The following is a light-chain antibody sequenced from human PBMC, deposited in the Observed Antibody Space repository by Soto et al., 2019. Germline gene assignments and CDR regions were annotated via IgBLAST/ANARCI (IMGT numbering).Light chain of an antibody. CDR3: ENWDSNSGV. CDR2: LEGSGSY. V-gene: IGLV4-60*03. J-gene: IGLJ2*01. CDR1: SGHSSYI. Sequence: QAVVTQSSSASASLGSSVKLTCTLSSGHSSYIIAWHQQQPGKAPRYLMKLEGSGSYNKGSGVPDRFSGSSSGADRYLTISNLQSEDEADYYCENWDSNSGVFGGGTKVTVL.